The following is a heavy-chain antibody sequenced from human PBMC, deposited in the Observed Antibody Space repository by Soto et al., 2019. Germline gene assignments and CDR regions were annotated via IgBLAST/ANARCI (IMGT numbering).Heavy chain of an antibody. V-gene: IGHV3-30-3*01. Sequence: QVQLVESGGGVVQPGRSLRLSCAASGFTFSSYAMHWVRQAPGKGLEWVAVISYDGSDKYYADSVKGRFTISRDNSKNTLYLQMNSLRAEDTAVYYCARVDYGDYEHYFDYWGQGTLVTVSS. CDR2: ISYDGSDK. CDR3: ARVDYGDYEHYFDY. CDR1: GFTFSSYA. D-gene: IGHD4-17*01. J-gene: IGHJ4*02.